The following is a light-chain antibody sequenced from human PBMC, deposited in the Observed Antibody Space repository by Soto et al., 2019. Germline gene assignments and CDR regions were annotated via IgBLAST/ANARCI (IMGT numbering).Light chain of an antibody. CDR1: QSVSSY. V-gene: IGKV3-20*01. J-gene: IGKJ1*01. CDR3: QQYGSSPTWT. CDR2: GAS. Sequence: EIVLTQSPATLSLSTGERATLSCRASQSVSSYLAWYQEKPGQAPRLLIYGASTRATGIPDRFSGSVSGTDFTLTISRLEPEDSAVYYCQQYGSSPTWTFGQRSKVDI.